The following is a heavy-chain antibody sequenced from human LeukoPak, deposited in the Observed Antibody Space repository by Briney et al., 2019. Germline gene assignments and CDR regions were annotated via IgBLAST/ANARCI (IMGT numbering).Heavy chain of an antibody. V-gene: IGHV3-30-3*01. D-gene: IGHD2-15*01. CDR3: ARGYDYGDS. J-gene: IGHJ4*02. CDR1: GFTFSSFA. CDR2: ISYDGGNK. Sequence: GGSLRLSCAASGFTFSSFAMHWVRQAPGKGLEWVSFISYDGGNKYYADSVKGRFTISRDNSKNTLYLQMNSLRAEDTAVYDCARGYDYGDSWGQGTLVTVSS.